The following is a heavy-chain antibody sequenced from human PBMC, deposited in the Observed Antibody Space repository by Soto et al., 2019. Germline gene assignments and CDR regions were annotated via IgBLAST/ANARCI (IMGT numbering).Heavy chain of an antibody. D-gene: IGHD2-2*01. Sequence: EVQLVESGGGLVKPGGSLRLSCAAPGFTFRNAWMSCVRQAPGKGLEWFGRIKSKIDGGTADYAAPVQGRFSISRDDSKNTLYLPMHSLKTEDTAVSYCTRDLLVVPTAYLETYYFNYWGQGTLVTVSS. J-gene: IGHJ4*02. V-gene: IGHV3-15*01. CDR1: GFTFRNAW. CDR2: IKSKIDGGTA. CDR3: TRDLLVVPTAYLETYYFNY.